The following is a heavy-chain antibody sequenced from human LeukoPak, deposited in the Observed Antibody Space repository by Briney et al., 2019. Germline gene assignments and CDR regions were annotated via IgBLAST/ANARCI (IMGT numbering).Heavy chain of an antibody. V-gene: IGHV3-30*18. J-gene: IGHJ6*04. CDR3: AELGITLIGGV. Sequence: GGSLRLSCAASGFTFSTYGIHWVRQAPGKGLEWVAVISYDGSNKYYADSVKGRFTISRDNSKNTLYLQMNSLRAEDTAVYYCAELGITLIGGVWGKGTTVTISS. CDR1: GFTFSTYG. D-gene: IGHD3-10*02. CDR2: ISYDGSNK.